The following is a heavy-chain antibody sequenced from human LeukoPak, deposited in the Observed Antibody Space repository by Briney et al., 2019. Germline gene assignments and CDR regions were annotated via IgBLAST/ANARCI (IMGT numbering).Heavy chain of an antibody. CDR3: VKVGSSATVVNAFDI. D-gene: IGHD4-23*01. Sequence: PGRSLRLSCTASGFTFGDYAMSWVRQAPGKGLEHVSAISSYGGTTYYADSVKGKFTISRDNSKNTLYLQMSSLSAEDTAVYYCVKVGSSATVVNAFDIWGQGTMVTVSS. CDR1: GFTFGDYA. J-gene: IGHJ3*02. V-gene: IGHV3-64D*06. CDR2: ISSYGGTT.